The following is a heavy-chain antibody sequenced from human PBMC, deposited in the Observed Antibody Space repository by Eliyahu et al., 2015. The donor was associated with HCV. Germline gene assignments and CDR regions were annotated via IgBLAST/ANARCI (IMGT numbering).Heavy chain of an antibody. D-gene: IGHD5-12*01. CDR3: ARAEGGGYGGIGNWFDS. CDR2: INPSSGSA. Sequence: QVQLVQSGAEVKQPGASVKVSCKASGYTFTSFYMHWVRQAPGQGLEWMGIINPSSGSATYAQKFQGRVTMTRDTSTSTIYMELNSLRSEDTAVYYCARAEGGGYGGIGNWFDSWGQGTLVTVSS. CDR1: GYTFTSFY. V-gene: IGHV1-46*03. J-gene: IGHJ5*01.